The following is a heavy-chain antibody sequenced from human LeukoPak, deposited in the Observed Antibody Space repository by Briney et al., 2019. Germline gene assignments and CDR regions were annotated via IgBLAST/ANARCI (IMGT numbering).Heavy chain of an antibody. D-gene: IGHD5-12*01. Sequence: PGGSLRLSCSTSGFTFGGYSMSWVRQAPGKGLEWVGRIKSKTDGGTTDYAAPVKGRFTISRDDSKNTLYLQMNSLKTEDTAVYYCTTDPSVDPFDYWGQGTLVTVSS. CDR1: GFTFGGYS. V-gene: IGHV3-15*01. CDR2: IKSKTDGGTT. J-gene: IGHJ4*02. CDR3: TTDPSVDPFDY.